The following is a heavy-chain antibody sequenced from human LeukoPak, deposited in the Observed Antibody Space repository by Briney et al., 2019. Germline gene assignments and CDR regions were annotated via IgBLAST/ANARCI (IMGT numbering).Heavy chain of an antibody. CDR1: GGIVSSNSDG. CDR3: ARFAGGRFDS. V-gene: IGHV6-1*01. Sequence: SQTLSLTCAISGGIVSSNSDGWNWIRQSPLRGLEWLGSTYYRSKGYNDYAVSVKIRITINPYTSKNQFSLQLNSVTPEDTAVYFCARFAGGRFDSSGQGTLVAVSS. CDR2: TYYRSKGYN. D-gene: IGHD2-8*02. J-gene: IGHJ4*02.